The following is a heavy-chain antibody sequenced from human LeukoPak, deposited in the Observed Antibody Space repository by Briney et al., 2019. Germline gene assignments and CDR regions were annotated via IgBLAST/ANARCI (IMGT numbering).Heavy chain of an antibody. V-gene: IGHV3-23*01. CDR2: IHGSGDNT. CDR3: ATNPPQYSGSSYYYYFYMDV. J-gene: IGHJ6*03. D-gene: IGHD1-26*01. Sequence: GGSLRLSCTVSGFTVSSNSWSWVRQAPGKGLEWVSGIHGSGDNTYYADSVKGRFTSSRDNSKNTLFLQMNNLRVEDTAVYYCATNPPQYSGSSYYYYFYMDVWGKGTAVTISS. CDR1: GFTVSSNS.